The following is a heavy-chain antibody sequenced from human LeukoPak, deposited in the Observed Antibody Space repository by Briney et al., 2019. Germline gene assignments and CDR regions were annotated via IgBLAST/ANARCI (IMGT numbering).Heavy chain of an antibody. CDR1: GFTFSSYA. J-gene: IGHJ5*02. V-gene: IGHV3-23*01. CDR2: ISGSGGST. D-gene: IGHD2-2*01. Sequence: GGSLRLSCAASGFTFSSYAMSWVRQAPGKGLEWVSAISGSGGSTYYADSVKGRFTISRDSSKNTLYLQMNSLRAEDTAVYYCAKVPPRRVXPXXXXXVXPDPWGXGTLVTV. CDR3: AKVPPRRVXPXXXXXVXPDP.